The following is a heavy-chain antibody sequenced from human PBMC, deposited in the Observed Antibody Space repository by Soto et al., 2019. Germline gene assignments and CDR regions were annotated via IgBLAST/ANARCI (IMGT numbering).Heavy chain of an antibody. CDR2: INPNGGVT. CDR1: GDSFNDYY. V-gene: IGHV1-2*04. Sequence: QVQLVQSGAEVRKPGASVTVSCRSSGDSFNDYYIHWVRQAPGQGFEWMGWINPNGGVTKYAQKFQGWVSMTRDTSIRTVYMQLSRLRSDDTAVYYCARESGGATATLDYYYFYMDVGGTGTTVTVSS. CDR3: ARESGGATATLDYYYFYMDV. J-gene: IGHJ6*03. D-gene: IGHD5-12*01.